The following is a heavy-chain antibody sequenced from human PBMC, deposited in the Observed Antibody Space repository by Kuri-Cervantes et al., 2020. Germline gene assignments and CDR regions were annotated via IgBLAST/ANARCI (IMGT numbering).Heavy chain of an antibody. CDR1: GGSISSSSYY. CDR3: AGGYCSGGSCSFDY. J-gene: IGHJ4*02. D-gene: IGHD2-15*01. Sequence: SETLSPTCTVSGGSISSSSYYWGWIRQPPGKGLEWIGSIYYSGSTYYNPSLKSRVTISVDTSKNQFSLKLSSVTAADTAVYYCAGGYCSGGSCSFDYWGQGTLVTVSS. V-gene: IGHV4-39*01. CDR2: IYYSGST.